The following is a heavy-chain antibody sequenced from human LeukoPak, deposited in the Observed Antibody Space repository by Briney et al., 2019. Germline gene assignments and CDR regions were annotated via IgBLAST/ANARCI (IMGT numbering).Heavy chain of an antibody. CDR1: GLTFSTYS. CDR3: AREYSSSSGKALDY. V-gene: IGHV3-48*02. J-gene: IGHJ4*02. Sequence: PGGSLRLSCAASGLTFSTYSMNWVRQAPGKGLEWDSYISSSSSTIYYADSVKGRFTISRDNAKNSLHLQMNTLRDEDTAVYYCAREYSSSSGKALDYWGQGTLVTVSS. CDR2: ISSSSSTI. D-gene: IGHD6-6*01.